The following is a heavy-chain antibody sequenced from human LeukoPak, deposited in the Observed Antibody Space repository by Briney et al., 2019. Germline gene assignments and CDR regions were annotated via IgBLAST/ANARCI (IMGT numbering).Heavy chain of an antibody. V-gene: IGHV4-59*01. CDR3: ARRARDGSGSYYNGYFDY. CDR2: IYYTGNT. CDR1: GGSISSYY. D-gene: IGHD3-10*01. Sequence: PSETLSLTCTLSGGSISSYYWSWIRQPPGKGLEWIGYIYYTGNTNYNPSLRSRVTISVDTSKNQFSLKLSSVTAADTAVYYCARRARDGSGSYYNGYFDYWGRGTLVTVSS. J-gene: IGHJ4*02.